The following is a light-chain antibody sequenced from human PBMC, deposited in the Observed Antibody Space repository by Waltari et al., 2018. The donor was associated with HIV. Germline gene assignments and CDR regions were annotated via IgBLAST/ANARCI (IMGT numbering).Light chain of an antibody. Sequence: QSALTQPASVSGSPGQSITISCTGTSSDVGGYNYVSWHQQHPGKAPKLMIYEVSNRPSGVSNRFSGSKSGNTASLTISGLQAEDEADYYCSSYTSSSTRVFGGGTNLTVL. J-gene: IGLJ3*02. CDR1: SSDVGGYNY. CDR3: SSYTSSSTRV. CDR2: EVS. V-gene: IGLV2-14*01.